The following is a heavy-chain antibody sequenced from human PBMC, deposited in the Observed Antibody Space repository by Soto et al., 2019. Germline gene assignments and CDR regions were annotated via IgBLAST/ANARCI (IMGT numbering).Heavy chain of an antibody. V-gene: IGHV4-31*03. CDR3: ARDLGGTRNNCFDP. D-gene: IGHD2-15*01. CDR2: IYYSGST. Sequence: QVQLQESGPGLVKPSQTLSLTCTVSGGSISSGGYYSSWIRQHPGKVLEWIGYIYYSGSTYYTPPLESRVTISVDTSKNHFSLKLSSVTAADTAVYYCARDLGGTRNNCFDPRGQGTLVTVS. J-gene: IGHJ5*02. CDR1: GGSISSGGYY.